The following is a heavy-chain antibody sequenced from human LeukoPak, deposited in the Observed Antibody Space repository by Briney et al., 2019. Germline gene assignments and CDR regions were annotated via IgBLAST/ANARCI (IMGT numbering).Heavy chain of an antibody. J-gene: IGHJ4*02. CDR3: ALTPLRDFWSGYYIDY. CDR2: ISSSSSYI. D-gene: IGHD3-3*01. Sequence: GGSLRLSCAASGFTFSSYSMNWVRQAPGKGLEWVSSISSSSSYIYYADPVKGRFTISRDNAKNSLYLQMNSLRAEDTAVYYCALTPLRDFWSGYYIDYWGQGTLVTVSS. CDR1: GFTFSSYS. V-gene: IGHV3-21*01.